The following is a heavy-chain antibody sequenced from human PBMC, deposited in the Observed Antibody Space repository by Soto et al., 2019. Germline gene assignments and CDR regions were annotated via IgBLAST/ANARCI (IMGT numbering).Heavy chain of an antibody. CDR1: GFTFSSYA. CDR2: ISGSGGST. J-gene: IGHJ4*02. D-gene: IGHD6-6*01. Sequence: GGSLRLSCAASGFTFSSYAMSWVRQAPGKGLEWVSAISGSGGSTYYADSVKGRFTISRDNSKNTLYLQMNSLRAEDTAVYYCAKDHDVYSSSRQFDYWGQGTLVTVSS. CDR3: AKDHDVYSSSRQFDY. V-gene: IGHV3-23*01.